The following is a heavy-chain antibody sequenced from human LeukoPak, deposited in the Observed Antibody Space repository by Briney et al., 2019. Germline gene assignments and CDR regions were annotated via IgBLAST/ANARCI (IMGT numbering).Heavy chain of an antibody. J-gene: IGHJ4*02. CDR3: ARGLRWLPGDY. D-gene: IGHD4-23*01. CDR2: INHSEST. Sequence: SEILSLTCAVYGGSFSGYYWSWIRQPPGKGLEWIGEINHSESTNYNPSLKSRVTISVDTSKNQFSLKLSSVTAADTAVYYCARGLRWLPGDYWGQGTLVTVSS. V-gene: IGHV4-34*01. CDR1: GGSFSGYY.